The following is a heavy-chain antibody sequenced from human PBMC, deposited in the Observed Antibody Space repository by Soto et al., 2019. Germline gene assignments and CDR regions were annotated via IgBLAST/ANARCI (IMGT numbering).Heavy chain of an antibody. CDR1: GCSISSYY. CDR3: ARVFHSSGYLVTYYFDY. J-gene: IGHJ4*02. CDR2: IYYSGST. V-gene: IGHV4-59*01. D-gene: IGHD3-22*01. Sequence: PSETLSLTCTVSGCSISSYYWSWIRQPPGKGLEWIGYIYYSGSTNYNPSLKSRVTISVDTSKNQFSLKLSSVTAADTAVYYCARVFHSSGYLVTYYFDYWGQGTLVTVSS.